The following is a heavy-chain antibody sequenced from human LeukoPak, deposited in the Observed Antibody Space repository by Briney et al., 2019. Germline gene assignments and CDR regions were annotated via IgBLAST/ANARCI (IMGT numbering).Heavy chain of an antibody. D-gene: IGHD1-26*01. CDR2: IYTSGST. Sequence: SETLSLTCTVSGGSISSSSYYWGWIRQPAGKGLEWIGRIYTSGSTNYNPSLKSRVTISVDTSKNQFSLKLSSVTAADTAVYYCARRASGSYYFDYWGQGTLVTVSS. CDR3: ARRASGSYYFDY. CDR1: GGSISSSSYY. V-gene: IGHV4-61*02. J-gene: IGHJ4*02.